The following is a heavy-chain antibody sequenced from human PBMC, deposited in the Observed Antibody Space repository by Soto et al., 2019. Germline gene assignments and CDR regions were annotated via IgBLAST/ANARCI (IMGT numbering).Heavy chain of an antibody. D-gene: IGHD6-6*01. CDR1: GFTFSNYG. CDR3: ARDEIAALDY. V-gene: IGHV3-48*01. Sequence: EVQLVESGGGLVQPGGSLRLSCAASGFTFSNYGMNWVRQAPGKGLEWVSYISSTSGTMHYADSVKGRFTISRDNAKNSLYLQMNSLRADDTAVFYCARDEIAALDYWGQGTLVTVSS. J-gene: IGHJ4*02. CDR2: ISSTSGTM.